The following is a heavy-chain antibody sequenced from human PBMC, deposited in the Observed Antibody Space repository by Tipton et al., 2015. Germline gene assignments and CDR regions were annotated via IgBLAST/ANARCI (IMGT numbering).Heavy chain of an antibody. J-gene: IGHJ3*02. V-gene: IGHV5-51*01. CDR1: GYTFTNYW. D-gene: IGHD3-22*01. Sequence: QSGAEVKKPGESLRISCKASGYTFTNYWIGWVRQMPGKGLEWMGIIYPGDADARVSPSFQGQVTISADKSISTAYLQWSSLKASDTAMYYCAGHRDSSGYYQHDGFNIWGQGTMVTVSS. CDR3: AGHRDSSGYYQHDGFNI. CDR2: IYPGDADA.